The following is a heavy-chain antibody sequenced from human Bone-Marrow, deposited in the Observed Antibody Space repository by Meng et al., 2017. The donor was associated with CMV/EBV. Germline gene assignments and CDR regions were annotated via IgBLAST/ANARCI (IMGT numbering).Heavy chain of an antibody. D-gene: IGHD6-13*01. V-gene: IGHV3-23*03. CDR3: AKLLSIAAPIGDYYFDY. J-gene: IGHJ4*02. Sequence: GESLKISCAASGFTFSSYAMSWVRQAPGKGLEWVSVIYSGGSSTYYADSVKGRFTISRDNSKNTLYLQMNSLRAEDTAVYYCAKLLSIAAPIGDYYFDYWGQGTLVTVSS. CDR2: IYSGGSST. CDR1: GFTFSSYA.